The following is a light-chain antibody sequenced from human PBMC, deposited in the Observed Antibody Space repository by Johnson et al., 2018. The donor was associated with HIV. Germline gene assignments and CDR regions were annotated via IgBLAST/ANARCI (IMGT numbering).Light chain of an antibody. V-gene: IGLV1-51*01. CDR1: SSNIGNNY. CDR2: DNN. J-gene: IGLJ1*01. Sequence: QSALTQPPSVSAAPGQKVTISCSGSSSNIGNNYVSWYQQLPGTAPKLLIYDNNKRPSGIPDRFSGSKSGTSATLGITGLQTGDEADYYCGTWDSSLSAGVFGTRTKVTVL. CDR3: GTWDSSLSAGV.